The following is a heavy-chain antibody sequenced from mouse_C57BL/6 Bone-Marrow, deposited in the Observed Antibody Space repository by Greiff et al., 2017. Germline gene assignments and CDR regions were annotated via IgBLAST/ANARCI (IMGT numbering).Heavy chain of an antibody. D-gene: IGHD1-1*01. CDR1: GYTFTSYW. CDR3: ASLHYYGSSYADWYFAV. J-gene: IGHJ1*03. Sequence: QVQLQQSGTELVKPGASVKLSCKASGYTFTSYWMHWVKQRPGQGLEWIGNINPSNGGTNYNEKFKSKATLTVDKSSSTAYMQLSSLTSEDSAVSYCASLHYYGSSYADWYFAVSGTGTTVTVSS. CDR2: INPSNGGT. V-gene: IGHV1-53*01.